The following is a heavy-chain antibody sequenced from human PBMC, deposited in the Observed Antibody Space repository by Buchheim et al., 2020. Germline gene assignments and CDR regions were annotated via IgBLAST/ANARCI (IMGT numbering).Heavy chain of an antibody. CDR2: IKQDGSEK. D-gene: IGHD3-3*01. CDR1: GFTFSSYG. Sequence: VQLVESGGGVVQPGRSLRLSCAASGFTFSSYGMHWVRQAPGKGLEWVANIKQDGSEKYYVDSVKGRFTISRDNAKNSLYLQMNSLRAEDTAVYYCARDLVIRFDHYYYYGMDVWGQGTT. V-gene: IGHV3-7*01. J-gene: IGHJ6*02. CDR3: ARDLVIRFDHYYYYGMDV.